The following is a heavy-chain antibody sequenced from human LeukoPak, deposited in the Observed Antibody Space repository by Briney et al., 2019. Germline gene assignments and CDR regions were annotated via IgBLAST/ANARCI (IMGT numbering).Heavy chain of an antibody. Sequence: SETLSLTCTVSGGSIRSYYWSWIRQLPGKKLEWIGYIHSSGSTSYNPSLRSRVAISADTSRNQVSLNLKFLTSADTAVYYCARDGGAPIYGLDVWGQGTTVTVSS. J-gene: IGHJ6*02. V-gene: IGHV4-59*01. CDR1: GGSIRSYY. CDR3: ARDGGAPIYGLDV. D-gene: IGHD3-16*01. CDR2: IHSSGST.